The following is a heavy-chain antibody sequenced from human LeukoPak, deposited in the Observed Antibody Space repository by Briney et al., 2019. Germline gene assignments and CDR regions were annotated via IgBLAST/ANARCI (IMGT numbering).Heavy chain of an antibody. D-gene: IGHD2-2*01. CDR3: ARDHAYAFDI. J-gene: IGHJ3*02. V-gene: IGHV3-48*01. CDR1: GFTFSDFS. CDR2: IGSAI. Sequence: GGSLRLSCVASGFTFSDFSLNWVRQAPGKGLEWISYIGSAIYYADSVKGRFTISRDNAKNSLYLQMNSLRAEDAAVYYCARDHAYAFDIWGQGTLVTVSS.